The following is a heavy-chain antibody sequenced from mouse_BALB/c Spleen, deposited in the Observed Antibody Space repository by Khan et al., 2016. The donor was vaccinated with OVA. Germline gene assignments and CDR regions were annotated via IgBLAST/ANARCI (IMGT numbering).Heavy chain of an antibody. D-gene: IGHD2-14*01. CDR3: AKIYRSDVYFDY. J-gene: IGHJ2*01. CDR2: IYPFNEDT. V-gene: IGHV1S136*01. CDR1: GYTFTAYV. Sequence: VQLQQPGPELVKPGASVKMSCKASGYTFTAYVMHWVQQKPGQGLEWVGYIYPFNEDTKYNEKFKGKATLTSDKSSSTAYMEHSSLTSEDSAVYFCAKIYRSDVYFDYWCLATTLTVSS.